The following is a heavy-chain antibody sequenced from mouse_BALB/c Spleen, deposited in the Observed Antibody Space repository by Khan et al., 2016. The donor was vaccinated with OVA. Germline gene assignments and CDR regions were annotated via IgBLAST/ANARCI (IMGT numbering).Heavy chain of an antibody. D-gene: IGHD1-2*01. V-gene: IGHV3-2*02. J-gene: IGHJ2*01. Sequence: EVQLVESGPGLVKPSQSLSLTCTVTGYSITSGYGWNLIRQFPGNKLELMGYISYSGSTNYNPSLKSRISITRDTSKNQFFLQLNSVTTEDTATYDCARTARIKYWGQGTTLTVSS. CDR1: GYSITSGYG. CDR2: ISYSGST. CDR3: ARTARIKY.